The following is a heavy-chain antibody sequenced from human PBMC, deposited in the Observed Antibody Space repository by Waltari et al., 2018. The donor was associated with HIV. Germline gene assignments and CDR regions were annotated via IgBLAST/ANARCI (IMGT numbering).Heavy chain of an antibody. J-gene: IGHJ4*02. D-gene: IGHD3-10*01. CDR1: AYSFTEYD. V-gene: IGHV1-8*01. CDR2: MNPDSGNT. Sequence: QEQLVQSGAEVKKPGASVKVSCKASAYSFTEYDINWVRQAPGQGLEWMGRMNPDSGNTEYAQKFQGRVTMTRDTSTSTAYMELSSLRSDDTAVYYCARAVYGSGLNFLDYWGQGTLVSVSS. CDR3: ARAVYGSGLNFLDY.